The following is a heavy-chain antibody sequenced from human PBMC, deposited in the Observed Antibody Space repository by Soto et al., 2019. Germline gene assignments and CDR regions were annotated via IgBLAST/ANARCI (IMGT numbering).Heavy chain of an antibody. CDR1: GGTFSSYA. J-gene: IGHJ3*02. CDR3: ARDRVPPHIVVVTYAFDI. D-gene: IGHD2-21*02. CDR2: IIPILGTA. Sequence: QVQLVQSGAEVKKPGSSVKVSCKASGGTFSSYAISWVRQAPGQGLEWMGGIIPILGTANYAQKFQGRVTITADESTSTAYMELSSLRSEDTAVYYCARDRVPPHIVVVTYAFDIWGQGTMVTVSS. V-gene: IGHV1-69*01.